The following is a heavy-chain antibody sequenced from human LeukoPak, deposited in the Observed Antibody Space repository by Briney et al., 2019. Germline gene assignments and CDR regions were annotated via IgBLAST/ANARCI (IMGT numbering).Heavy chain of an antibody. Sequence: SETLSLTCTVSGGSISSYYWSWIRQPPGKGLEWIGYIYYSGSTNYNPSLKSRVTISVDTSKNQFSLKLSSVTAADTAVYYCARRFRPAVAPGDYFDYWGQGTLVTVSS. J-gene: IGHJ4*02. D-gene: IGHD6-19*01. CDR1: GGSISSYY. CDR3: ARRFRPAVAPGDYFDY. CDR2: IYYSGST. V-gene: IGHV4-59*01.